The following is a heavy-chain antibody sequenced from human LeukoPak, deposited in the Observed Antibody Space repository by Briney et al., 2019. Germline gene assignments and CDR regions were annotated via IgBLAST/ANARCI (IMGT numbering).Heavy chain of an antibody. CDR1: GFTFSSYS. J-gene: IGHJ6*03. V-gene: IGHV3-21*01. Sequence: GGSLRLSCAASGFTFSSYSMNWVRQAPGKGLEWVSSISSSSSYIYYADSVKGRFTISRDNAKNSLYLQMNSLRAEDTAVYYCAREVQDYGGNNYYYYYYMDVWGKGTTVTVSS. CDR2: ISSSSSYI. CDR3: AREVQDYGGNNYYYYYYMDV. D-gene: IGHD4-23*01.